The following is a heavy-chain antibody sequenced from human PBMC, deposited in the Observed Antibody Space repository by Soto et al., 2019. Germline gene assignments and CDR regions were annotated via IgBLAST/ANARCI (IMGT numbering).Heavy chain of an antibody. J-gene: IGHJ4*02. CDR1: GFTFSSYS. CDR2: ISSSSSYI. Sequence: PGGSLRLSCAASGFTFSSYSMNWVRQAPGKGLEWVSSISSSSSYIYYADSVKGRFTISRDNAKNSLYLQMNSLRAEDTAVYYCARDIVVVPAADGIDYWGQGTLVTVSS. CDR3: ARDIVVVPAADGIDY. D-gene: IGHD2-2*01. V-gene: IGHV3-21*01.